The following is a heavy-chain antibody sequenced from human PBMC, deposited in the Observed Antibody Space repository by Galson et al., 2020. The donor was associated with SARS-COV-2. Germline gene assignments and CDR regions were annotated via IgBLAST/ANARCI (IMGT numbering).Heavy chain of an antibody. J-gene: IGHJ3*02. V-gene: IGHV4-31*03. Sequence: ASETLSLTCSVSGGSISSGGYFWSWIRQHPGKGLEWIGYIYYSGSAYYNPSLKSRVAIPVDTSKNQFSLNLSSVTAADTAVYYCARDQGALGYCTGGFCYSDAFDIWGQGTMVTVSS. D-gene: IGHD2-8*02. CDR1: GGSISSGGYF. CDR3: ARDQGALGYCTGGFCYSDAFDI. CDR2: IYYSGSA.